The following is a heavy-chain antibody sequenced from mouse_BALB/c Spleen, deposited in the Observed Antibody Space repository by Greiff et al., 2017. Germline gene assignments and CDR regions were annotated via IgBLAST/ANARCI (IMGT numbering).Heavy chain of an antibody. D-gene: IGHD1-1*01. Sequence: DVQLQESGAELVKPGASVKLSCTASGFNIKDTYMHWVKQRPEQGLEWIGRIDPANGNTKYDPKFQGKATITADTSSNTAYLQLSSLTSEDTAVYYCARSVTTVVFDYWGQGTTLTVSS. CDR1: GFNIKDTY. J-gene: IGHJ2*01. V-gene: IGHV14-3*02. CDR3: ARSVTTVVFDY. CDR2: IDPANGNT.